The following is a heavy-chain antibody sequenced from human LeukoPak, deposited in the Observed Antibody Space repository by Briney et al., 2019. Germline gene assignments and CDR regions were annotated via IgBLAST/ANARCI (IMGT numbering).Heavy chain of an antibody. D-gene: IGHD3-10*01. CDR3: ARVFTMVRGVIFHFDY. CDR1: GFTVSSNY. J-gene: IGHJ4*02. CDR2: IYSGGST. Sequence: GGSLRLSCAAFGFTVSSNYRSWVRQAPGKGLEWGSVIYSGGSTYYADYVKGRFTISRDNAKNSLYLQMNSLRAEDTAVYYCARVFTMVRGVIFHFDYWGQGTLVTVSS. V-gene: IGHV3-53*01.